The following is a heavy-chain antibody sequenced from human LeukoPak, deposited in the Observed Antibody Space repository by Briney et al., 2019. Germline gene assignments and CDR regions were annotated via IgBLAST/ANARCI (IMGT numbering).Heavy chain of an antibody. CDR1: GYTFTGYY. V-gene: IGHV1-2*02. CDR3: ATHSLSSSWYDY. J-gene: IGHJ4*02. D-gene: IGHD6-13*01. CDR2: INPNSGGT. Sequence: GASVKVSCKASGYTFTGYYMHWVRQAPGQGLEWMGWINPNSGGTNYAQKFQGGVTMTRDTSTSTAYMELSRLRSDDTAVYYCATHSLSSSWYDYWGQGTLVTVSS.